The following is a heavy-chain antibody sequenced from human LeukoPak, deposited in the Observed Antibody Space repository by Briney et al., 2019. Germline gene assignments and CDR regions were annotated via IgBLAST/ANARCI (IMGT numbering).Heavy chain of an antibody. V-gene: IGHV3-30*01. CDR1: GFTFSSYA. Sequence: GGSLRLSCAASGFTFSSYAMHWVRQAPGKGLEWVSVISSDGTNTYFADSVKGRFTLSRDNSRKMLFLQMHSLRPEDTAVYYCARDGWSTSGYLEYWGQGTLVTVSS. D-gene: IGHD2-2*01. J-gene: IGHJ4*02. CDR3: ARDGWSTSGYLEY. CDR2: ISSDGTNT.